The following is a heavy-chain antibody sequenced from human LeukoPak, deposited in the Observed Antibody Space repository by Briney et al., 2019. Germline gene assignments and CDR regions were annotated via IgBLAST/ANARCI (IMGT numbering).Heavy chain of an antibody. CDR1: GYTFTGYY. CDR3: ARERCYSSSWYYAY. V-gene: IGHV1-2*02. Sequence: GASVKVSCKASGYTFTGYYMHWVRQAPGQGLEWMGWINPNSGGTNYAQKFQGRVTMTRDTSISTAYMELSRLRSDDTAVYYCARERCYSSSWYYAYWGQATLVTVCS. J-gene: IGHJ4*02. D-gene: IGHD6-13*01. CDR2: INPNSGGT.